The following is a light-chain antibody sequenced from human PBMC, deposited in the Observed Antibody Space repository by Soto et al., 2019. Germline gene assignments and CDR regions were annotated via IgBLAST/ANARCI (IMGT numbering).Light chain of an antibody. V-gene: IGKV3-15*01. J-gene: IGKJ1*01. CDR3: QQYNNWPPWT. CDR1: QSVGKN. CDR2: AAA. Sequence: EIVMTHSPAALFVSLGERVTLSCRASQSVGKNLAWYQQRPGQGPRLLIFAAADRATDIPVRFSGSGSGTDFTLTISSLQSEDSAIYYCQQYNNWPPWTFGRGTKV.